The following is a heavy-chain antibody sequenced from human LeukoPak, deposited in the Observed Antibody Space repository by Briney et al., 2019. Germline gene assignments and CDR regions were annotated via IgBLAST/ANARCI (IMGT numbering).Heavy chain of an antibody. CDR2: INHSGNT. CDR1: GGSFSDYY. V-gene: IGHV4-34*01. J-gene: IGHJ6*03. CDR3: ARVGDFIAGEDYFYMDV. Sequence: SETLSLTCAVYGGSFSDYYWSWIRQPPGKGLEWIGEINHSGNTNYNPSLKSRVTLSVNTSKNQFSLGLSSVTAADTAVYYCARVGDFIAGEDYFYMDVWGKGTTVTVSS. D-gene: IGHD3-10*01.